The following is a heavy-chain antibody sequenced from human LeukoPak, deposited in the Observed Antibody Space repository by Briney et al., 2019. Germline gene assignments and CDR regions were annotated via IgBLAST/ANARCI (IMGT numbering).Heavy chain of an antibody. CDR3: ARGGWYRYYFDY. CDR1: GGSFSGYY. CDR2: INHSGST. J-gene: IGHJ4*02. Sequence: SETLSLTCAVYGGSFSGYYWSWIRQPPGKGLEWIGEINHSGSTNYNPSLKSRVTISVDTSKNQFSLKLSSVTAADTAVYYCARGGWYRYYFDYWGQGTLVTVSS. V-gene: IGHV4-34*01. D-gene: IGHD6-19*01.